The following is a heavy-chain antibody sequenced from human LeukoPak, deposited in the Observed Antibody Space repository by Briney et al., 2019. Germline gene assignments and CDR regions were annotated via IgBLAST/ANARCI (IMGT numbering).Heavy chain of an antibody. V-gene: IGHV4-4*07. CDR3: ARVSSAWYIPDY. J-gene: IGHJ4*02. CDR2: IYTSGSA. D-gene: IGHD6-19*01. Sequence: SETLSHTCAVSGGSISSYSWSWLRQPAGKGLEWIGRIYTSGSATYNPSLKSRVSMSGDTSKNQFSLKLSSVTAADTAVYYCARVSSAWYIPDYWGQGTLVTVSS. CDR1: GGSISSYS.